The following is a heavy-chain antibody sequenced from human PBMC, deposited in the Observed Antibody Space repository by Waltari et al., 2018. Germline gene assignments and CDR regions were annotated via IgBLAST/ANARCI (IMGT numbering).Heavy chain of an antibody. V-gene: IGHV3-9*01. D-gene: IGHD1-1*01. CDR1: GFTFDDFA. CDR3: AKDMSPYTSSQDFDS. Sequence: EVQVVESGGGLVQPGRSLRLSCAGSGFTFDDFAMHWVRQAPGKGLEWVSGISYNSGSIYNADSVRGRFTVSRDNAKNSLYLQMNSLTVDDTALYYCAKDMSPYTSSQDFDSWGQGTLVIVSS. CDR2: ISYNSGSI. J-gene: IGHJ4*02.